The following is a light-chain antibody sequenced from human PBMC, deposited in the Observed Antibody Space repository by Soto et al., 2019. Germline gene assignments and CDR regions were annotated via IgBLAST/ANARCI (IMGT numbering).Light chain of an antibody. CDR3: HQYSSYWT. CDR1: QSISSW. V-gene: IGKV1-5*01. CDR2: DAS. Sequence: DIQMTQSPSSPSASVGDRVTITCRASQSISSWLAWYQQKPGKALKLRIYDASILESGVPSRFSGSGSGTEFTLTISSLQPDDFATYFCHQYSSYWTFGQGTKVDIK. J-gene: IGKJ1*01.